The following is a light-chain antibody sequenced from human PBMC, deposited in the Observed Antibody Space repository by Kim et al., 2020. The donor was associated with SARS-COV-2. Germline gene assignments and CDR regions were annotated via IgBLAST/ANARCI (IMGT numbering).Light chain of an antibody. CDR2: SNN. CDR3: EAWDDSLHGPV. CDR1: SSNIGSNT. V-gene: IGLV1-44*01. J-gene: IGLJ3*02. Sequence: GQRVTISCSGSSSNIGSNTVNWYHQLPGTAPKLLIYSNNQRPSGVPDRFSGSKSGTSASLAISDLQSDDEADYHCEAWDDSLHGPVFGGGTQLTVL.